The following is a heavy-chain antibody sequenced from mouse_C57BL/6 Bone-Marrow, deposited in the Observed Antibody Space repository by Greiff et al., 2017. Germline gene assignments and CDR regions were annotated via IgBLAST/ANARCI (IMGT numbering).Heavy chain of an antibody. Sequence: VQLQQSGAELVRPGTSVKLSCKASGYTFTSYWMPWVKQRPGQGLEWIGVIDPSDSYTNYNQKFKGKATLTVDTSSSTAYMQLSSLTSEDSAVYYCARDGYYAMDYWGQGTSVTVSS. CDR2: IDPSDSYT. CDR3: ARDGYYAMDY. CDR1: GYTFTSYW. J-gene: IGHJ4*01. D-gene: IGHD1-2*01. V-gene: IGHV1-59*01.